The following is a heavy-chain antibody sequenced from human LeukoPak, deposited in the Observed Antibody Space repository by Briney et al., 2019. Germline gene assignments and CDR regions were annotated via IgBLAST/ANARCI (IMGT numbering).Heavy chain of an antibody. J-gene: IGHJ4*02. D-gene: IGHD1-1*01. CDR2: INPNSGGT. V-gene: IGHV1-2*06. Sequence: AASVKVSCKASGYTFTGDYMHWVRQAPGQGLEWMGRINPNSGGTNYAQKFQGRVTMTRDTSIVTAYMELSRLRSDDTAVYYCARDPNWNANDYWGQGTLVTVSS. CDR3: ARDPNWNANDY. CDR1: GYTFTGDY.